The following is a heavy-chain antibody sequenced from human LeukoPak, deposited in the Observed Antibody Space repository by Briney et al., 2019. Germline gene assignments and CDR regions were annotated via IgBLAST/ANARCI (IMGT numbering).Heavy chain of an antibody. Sequence: PGGSLRLSCAGSGFTFSAYAMTWVRQAPGKGLEWVSAISNGGDTTYYADSVKGRFSISRDSSKNTLFLQMNSLRADDTAVYYCAKGASSTALVTLYYWGQGTLVTVSS. V-gene: IGHV3-23*01. CDR3: AKGASSTALVTLYY. D-gene: IGHD6-13*01. CDR2: ISNGGDTT. J-gene: IGHJ4*02. CDR1: GFTFSAYA.